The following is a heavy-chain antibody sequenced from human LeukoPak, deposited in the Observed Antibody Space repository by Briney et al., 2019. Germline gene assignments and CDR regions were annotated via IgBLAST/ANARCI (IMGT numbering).Heavy chain of an antibody. D-gene: IGHD3-10*01. CDR2: IRYDGSNK. V-gene: IGHV3-30*02. Sequence: GGSLRLSCAASGFTFSSYGMHWVRQAPGKGLEWVAFIRYDGSNKYYADSVKGRFTISRDNSKNTLYLQMNSLRAEDTAVYYCANLVDTYYYGSGSYYNDVPGDYWGQGTLVTVSS. CDR3: ANLVDTYYYGSGSYYNDVPGDY. J-gene: IGHJ4*02. CDR1: GFTFSSYG.